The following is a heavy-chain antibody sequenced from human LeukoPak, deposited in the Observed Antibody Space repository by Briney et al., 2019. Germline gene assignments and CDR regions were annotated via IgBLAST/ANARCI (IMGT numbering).Heavy chain of an antibody. CDR2: IYYIGST. CDR1: GGSISSDY. Sequence: SETLSLTCTVSGGSISSDYGSWIRQPPGKGLEWIGYIYYIGSTNYNPSLKSRVTISIDTSKNQFSLKLTSVTAADTAVYYCATSTGYDSSGYFQFDYWGQGTLVTVSS. D-gene: IGHD3-22*01. CDR3: ATSTGYDSSGYFQFDY. J-gene: IGHJ4*02. V-gene: IGHV4-59*13.